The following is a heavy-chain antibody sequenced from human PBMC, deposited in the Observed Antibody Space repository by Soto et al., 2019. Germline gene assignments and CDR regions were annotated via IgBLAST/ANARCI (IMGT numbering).Heavy chain of an antibody. D-gene: IGHD3-10*01. J-gene: IGHJ4*02. CDR1: GVSISSGNW. CDR3: ARLVYDTRLNYMYFDF. CDR2: IFHDGTA. V-gene: IGHV4-4*02. Sequence: SETLSLTCAVSGVSISSGNWWAWVRQTPQRGLEYIGEIFHDGTANYYPSFERRVAISVDTSKNQFSLKLTSVTAADTAIYFCARLVYDTRLNYMYFDFWGQGALVTVSS.